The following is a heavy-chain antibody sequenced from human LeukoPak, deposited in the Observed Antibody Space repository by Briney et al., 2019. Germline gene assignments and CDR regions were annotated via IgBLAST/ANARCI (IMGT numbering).Heavy chain of an antibody. CDR2: ISGSGYPI. CDR1: GSTFSTYS. D-gene: IGHD3-3*01. J-gene: IGHJ4*02. V-gene: IGHV3-48*04. Sequence: GGSLRLSCAASGSTFSTYSMNWDRQAPGRGLEWVSYISGSGYPIYYADSVKGRFTISRDNAKNSLYLQMNSLRAEDTAIYYCARVRGLEWLLKHLDSWGQGTLVTVSS. CDR3: ARVRGLEWLLKHLDS.